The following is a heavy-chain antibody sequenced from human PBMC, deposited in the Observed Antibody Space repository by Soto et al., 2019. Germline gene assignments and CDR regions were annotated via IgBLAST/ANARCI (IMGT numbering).Heavy chain of an antibody. CDR1: GDSITGHY. J-gene: IGHJ4*02. D-gene: IGHD3-10*01. V-gene: IGHV4-59*08. CDR3: ARLTGLGSNPPFDY. Sequence: SETLSLTCIVSGDSITGHYWSWVRQSPGKGLECIGYIWYTGSTIYNPSFKSRVTMSADTSKNQFSLSLSSVTAADTAVYYCARLTGLGSNPPFDYWGQGALVT. CDR2: IWYTGST.